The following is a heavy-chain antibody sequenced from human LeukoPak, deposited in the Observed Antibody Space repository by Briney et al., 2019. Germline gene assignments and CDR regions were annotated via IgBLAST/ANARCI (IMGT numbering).Heavy chain of an antibody. J-gene: IGHJ4*02. CDR1: GGSISSYY. V-gene: IGHV4-59*01. CDR2: IYHSGST. CDR3: ARGLGYSYGFMGDY. D-gene: IGHD5-18*01. Sequence: SVTLSLTCTVSGGSISSYYWSWIRQPPGKGLEWIGYIYHSGSTNYNPSLKSRVTISVDTSKNQFSLKLSSVTAADTAVYYCARGLGYSYGFMGDYWGQGTLVTVSS.